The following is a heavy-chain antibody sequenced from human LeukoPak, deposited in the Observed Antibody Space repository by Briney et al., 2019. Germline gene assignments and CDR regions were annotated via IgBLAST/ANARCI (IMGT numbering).Heavy chain of an antibody. D-gene: IGHD7-27*01. Sequence: GGSLRLSCAASGFTFSSYGMHWVRQAPGKGLEWVAFIRFDGSNKYYADSVKGRFTISRDNSKNTLYLQMNSLRAEDTAVYYCAKDLSGEEYFDYWGQGTLVTVSP. V-gene: IGHV3-30*02. CDR3: AKDLSGEEYFDY. CDR2: IRFDGSNK. J-gene: IGHJ4*02. CDR1: GFTFSSYG.